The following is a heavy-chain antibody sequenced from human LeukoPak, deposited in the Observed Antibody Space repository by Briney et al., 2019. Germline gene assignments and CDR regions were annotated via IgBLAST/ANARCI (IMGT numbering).Heavy chain of an antibody. D-gene: IGHD2-15*01. CDR1: GYTFTNDA. V-gene: IGHV1-3*01. CDR3: ARESPCSGDGCHARLDY. CDR2: VNAGNGNT. J-gene: IGHJ4*02. Sequence: ASVKVSCKASGYTFTNDAIHWVRQAPGQTLEWMGWVNAGNGNTKYSQKFQGRVTISRDTSASTAYMELKSLKVEDTAVYYCARESPCSGDGCHARLDYWGQGTLVTVSS.